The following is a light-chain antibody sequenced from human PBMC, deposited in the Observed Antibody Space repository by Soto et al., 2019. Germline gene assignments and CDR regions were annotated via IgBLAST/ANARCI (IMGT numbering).Light chain of an antibody. CDR2: GAS. V-gene: IGKV1-39*01. J-gene: IGKJ2*03. CDR1: QNIYSY. Sequence: DIQMTQSPSSLSASVGDRVTITCRASQNIYSYLNWYQQQPGKAPKLLIYGASRLQSGVTSRFSGSGSGADFTLTISSLQPDDFATYSCQQTSSTPYSFGQGTKVEIK. CDR3: QQTSSTPYS.